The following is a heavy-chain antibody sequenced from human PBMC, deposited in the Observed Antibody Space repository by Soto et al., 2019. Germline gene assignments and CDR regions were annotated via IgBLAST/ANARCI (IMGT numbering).Heavy chain of an antibody. D-gene: IGHD1-1*01. V-gene: IGHV4-34*01. CDR2: INHSGST. CDR3: ARGQLERRYYYGMDV. CDR1: GGSFSGYY. J-gene: IGHJ6*02. Sequence: PWETLSLTCAVYGGSFSGYYWSWIRQPPGKGLEWIGEINHSGSTNYNPSLKSRVTISVDTSKNQFSLKLSSVTAADTAVYYCARGQLERRYYYGMDVWGQGTTVTVSS.